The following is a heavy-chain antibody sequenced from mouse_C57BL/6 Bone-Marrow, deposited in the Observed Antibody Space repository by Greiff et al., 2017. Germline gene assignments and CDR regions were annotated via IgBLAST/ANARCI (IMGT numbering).Heavy chain of an antibody. CDR3: AKTFSYDYDGGYFDV. V-gene: IGHV1-59*01. D-gene: IGHD2-4*01. CDR2: IDPSDSYT. CDR1: GYTFTSYW. Sequence: QVQLQQPGAELVRPGTSVKLSCKASGYTFTSYWMHWVKQRPGQGLEWIGVIDPSDSYTNYNQKFKGKATLTVDTSSSTAYMQLSSLTSEDSAVYYCAKTFSYDYDGGYFDVWGTGTTVTVSS. J-gene: IGHJ1*03.